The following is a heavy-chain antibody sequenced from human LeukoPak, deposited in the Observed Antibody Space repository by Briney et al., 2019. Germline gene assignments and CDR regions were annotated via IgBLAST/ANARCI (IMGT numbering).Heavy chain of an antibody. Sequence: PSETLSLTCTVSGGSISSSSYYWSWIRQPPGKGLEWIGYIYYSGSTNYNPSLKSRVTISVDTSKNQFSLKLSSVTAADTAVYYCARAVSSGWLTGHFDYWGQGTLVTVSS. J-gene: IGHJ4*02. CDR3: ARAVSSGWLTGHFDY. V-gene: IGHV4-61*01. CDR2: IYYSGST. D-gene: IGHD6-19*01. CDR1: GGSISSSSYY.